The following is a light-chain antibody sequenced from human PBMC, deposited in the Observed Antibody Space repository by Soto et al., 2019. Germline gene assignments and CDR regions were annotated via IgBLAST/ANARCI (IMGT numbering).Light chain of an antibody. V-gene: IGKV1-5*03. CDR2: KAS. J-gene: IGKJ2*01. CDR3: QQYAT. Sequence: DFRMTQSPSILFASVGDRVTITCRASQTMSSWLAWYQQKPGKAPKLLISKASNLKSGVPSRFSGSGSGTEFTLTITGMQPDDFATYYCQQYATFGQGTKVEIK. CDR1: QTMSSW.